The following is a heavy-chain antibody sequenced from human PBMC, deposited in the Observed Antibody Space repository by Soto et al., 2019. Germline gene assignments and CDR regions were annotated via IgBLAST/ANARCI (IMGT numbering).Heavy chain of an antibody. CDR1: ASTFSSYS. Sequence: EVQLVESGGGLVKSGGSLRLSCAASASTFSSYSMNWVRQAPGKGLEWVSSISPSGSYIYYADSVKGRFTISRDNAKNSLYLQMNSLRAEDTAMYYCARGYTATGTDWYFDLWGRGTLVTVSS. CDR3: ARGYTATGTDWYFDL. V-gene: IGHV3-21*01. D-gene: IGHD4-17*01. J-gene: IGHJ2*01. CDR2: ISPSGSYI.